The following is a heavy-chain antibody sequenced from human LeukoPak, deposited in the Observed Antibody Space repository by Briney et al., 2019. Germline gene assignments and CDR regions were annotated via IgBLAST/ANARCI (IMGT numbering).Heavy chain of an antibody. V-gene: IGHV3-21*01. CDR2: IEYDSSNI. D-gene: IGHD3-9*01. CDR1: GFTFSTSA. J-gene: IGHJ4*02. Sequence: GSLRLSCAVSGFTFSTSAMNWVRQVPGKGLEWVSSIEYDSSNIYYAASVRGRFTISRDNARNSVYLQMNSLRVEDTAVYYCARDPLRYLRVGHYDYWGQGTLVPVSS. CDR3: ARDPLRYLRVGHYDY.